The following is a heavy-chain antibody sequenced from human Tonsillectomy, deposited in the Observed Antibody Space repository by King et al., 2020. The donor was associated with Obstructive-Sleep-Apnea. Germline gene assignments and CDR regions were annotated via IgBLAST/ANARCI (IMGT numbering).Heavy chain of an antibody. V-gene: IGHV3-48*01. CDR2: ISRSSSTI. J-gene: IGHJ4*02. CDR1: GFTFSSYS. D-gene: IGHD3-22*01. CDR3: ARGLSRYYDSSGYPAVDY. Sequence: VQLVESGGGLVQPGGSLRLSCAASGFTFSSYSMNWVRQAPGKGREWVSYISRSSSTIYYADSVKGRFTISRDNAKNSLYLQMNSLRAEDTAVYYCARGLSRYYDSSGYPAVDYWGQGTLVTVSS.